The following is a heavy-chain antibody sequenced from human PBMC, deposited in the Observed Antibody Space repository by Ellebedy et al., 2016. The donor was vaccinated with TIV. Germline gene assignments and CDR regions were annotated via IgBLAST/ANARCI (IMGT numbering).Heavy chain of an antibody. CDR2: INPNSGGT. CDR3: AIRYSSGWSLDY. V-gene: IGHV1-2*02. Sequence: ASVKVSCXASGYMFTDYYMHWVRQAPGQGLEWMGWINPNSGGTNYAQKFQGRVTMTRDTSTSTVYMELSSLRSEDTAVYYCAIRYSSGWSLDYWGQGTLVTVSS. D-gene: IGHD6-19*01. CDR1: GYMFTDYY. J-gene: IGHJ4*02.